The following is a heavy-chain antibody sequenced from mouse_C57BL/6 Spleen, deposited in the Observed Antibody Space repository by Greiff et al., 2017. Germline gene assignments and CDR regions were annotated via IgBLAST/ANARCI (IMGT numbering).Heavy chain of an antibody. CDR3: ARGTGGYYHSYFDY. J-gene: IGHJ2*01. Sequence: QVQLQQPGAELVKPGASVKMSCKASGYTFTSYWITWVKQRPGQGLEWIGDIYPGSGSTNYNEKFKSKATLTVDTSSSTAYMQLSSLTSEDSAVYYCARGTGGYYHSYFDYWGQGTTLTVSS. CDR2: IYPGSGST. CDR1: GYTFTSYW. D-gene: IGHD2-3*01. V-gene: IGHV1-55*01.